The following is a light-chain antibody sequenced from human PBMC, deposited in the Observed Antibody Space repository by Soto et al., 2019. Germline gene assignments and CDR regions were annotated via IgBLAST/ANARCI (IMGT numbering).Light chain of an antibody. CDR3: QQYITYPYA. J-gene: IGKJ1*01. V-gene: IGKV1-5*03. CDR1: QSTSTW. CDR2: EAS. Sequence: DIQMTQSPSTLSASVGDRVTITCRASQSTSTWLAWYQQRPGKTPKLLISEASKLESGVPSRFSGSGSGTEFTLTISSLQPDDFAKYYCQQYITYPYAFGQGTKVENK.